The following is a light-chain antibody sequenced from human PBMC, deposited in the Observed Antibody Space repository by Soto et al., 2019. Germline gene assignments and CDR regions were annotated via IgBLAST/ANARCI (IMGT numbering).Light chain of an antibody. Sequence: QSVLTQPPSVSGAPGQRVTISCPGSSSNIGAKYDVHWYQQRPGTAPKLLIFGNSNRPSGVPDRFSGSKSGTSASLAITGLQAEDEGDYYCQSYDSTRSARYVFGTGTKVTVL. CDR2: GNS. J-gene: IGLJ1*01. V-gene: IGLV1-40*01. CDR1: SSNIGAKYD. CDR3: QSYDSTRSARYV.